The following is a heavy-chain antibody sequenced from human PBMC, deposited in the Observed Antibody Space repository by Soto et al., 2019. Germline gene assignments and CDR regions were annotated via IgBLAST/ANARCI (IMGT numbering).Heavy chain of an antibody. CDR1: GFTFSNSA. J-gene: IGHJ4*02. CDR2: ISYDGSNK. Sequence: GGSLRLSCAASGFTFSNSAMHWVRQAPGKGLEWLAFISYDGSNKYYSDSVKGRFTISRDDSKNTLYLQVNSLRVEDTAVYYCVRDRGREWLVQWSFDFWGQGTLVTVSS. D-gene: IGHD6-19*01. V-gene: IGHV3-30-3*01. CDR3: VRDRGREWLVQWSFDF.